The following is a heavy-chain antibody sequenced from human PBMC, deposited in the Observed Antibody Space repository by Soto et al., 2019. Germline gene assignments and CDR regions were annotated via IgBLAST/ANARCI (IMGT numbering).Heavy chain of an antibody. CDR3: ARDRRGAYAVLGEGDAFDI. CDR1: GFTFSSYS. D-gene: IGHD3-16*01. J-gene: IGHJ3*02. Sequence: EVQLVESGGGLVKPGGSLRLSCAASGFTFSSYSMNWVRQAPGKGLEWVSSISSSRSYIYYADSVKGRFTISRDNAMNSLSLQMNSLRAEDTAVYYCARDRRGAYAVLGEGDAFDIWGQGTMVTVSS. CDR2: ISSSRSYI. V-gene: IGHV3-21*01.